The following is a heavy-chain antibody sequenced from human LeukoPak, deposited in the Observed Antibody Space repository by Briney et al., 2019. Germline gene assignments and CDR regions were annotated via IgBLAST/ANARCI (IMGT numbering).Heavy chain of an antibody. Sequence: GGSLRLSCAASGFSLSSAWMSWVRQAPGKGLEWIGRIKSKTDGETTNYAEPVRGRFTISRDDSKSAVYLQMNSLKIEDTAVYYCTTDLGTYYHGSQRLIPIDYWGQGTLVTVSS. CDR2: IKSKTDGETT. J-gene: IGHJ4*02. CDR3: TTDLGTYYHGSQRLIPIDY. D-gene: IGHD3-10*01. CDR1: GFSLSSAW. V-gene: IGHV3-15*01.